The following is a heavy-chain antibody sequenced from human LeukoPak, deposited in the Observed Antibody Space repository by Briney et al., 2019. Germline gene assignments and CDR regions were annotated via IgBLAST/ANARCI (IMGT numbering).Heavy chain of an antibody. V-gene: IGHV3-21*01. CDR1: GFTFSSYN. Sequence: GGSLRLSCAASGFTFSSYNMNWVRQAPGRGLEWVSPISSSSSYIYYADSVKGRFTISRDNAKNSLYLQMNSLRAEDTAVYYCARVTSPDYLHRCFDYWGQGTLVTVSS. J-gene: IGHJ4*02. CDR3: ARVTSPDYLHRCFDY. CDR2: ISSSSSYI. D-gene: IGHD3-16*01.